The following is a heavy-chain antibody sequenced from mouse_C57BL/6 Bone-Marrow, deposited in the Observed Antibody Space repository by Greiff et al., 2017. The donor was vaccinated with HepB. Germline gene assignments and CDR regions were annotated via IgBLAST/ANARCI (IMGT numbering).Heavy chain of an antibody. V-gene: IGHV5-16*01. CDR3: ARYDGYPYWYFDV. CDR1: GFTFSDYY. J-gene: IGHJ1*03. D-gene: IGHD2-3*01. CDR2: INYDGSST. Sequence: EVKLQESEGGLVQPGSSMKLSCTASGFTFSDYYMAWVRQVPEKGLEWVANINYDGSSTYYLDSLKSRFIISRDNAKNILYLQMSSLKSEDTATYYCARYDGYPYWYFDVWGTGTTVTVSS.